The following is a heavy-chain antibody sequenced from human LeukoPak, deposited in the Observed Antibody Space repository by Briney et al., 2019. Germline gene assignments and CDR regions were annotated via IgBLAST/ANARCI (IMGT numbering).Heavy chain of an antibody. V-gene: IGHV5-51*01. CDR2: IYPGDSDT. CDR1: GYSFTSYW. J-gene: IGHJ4*02. Sequence: GESLKISCKGSGYSFTSYWIGWVRQMPGKGLEWVGVIYPGDSDTGYSPSFQDQVTISADKSISTAYLQWSSLKASDTAMYYCARRRDTSGYYFDYWGQGTLVTVSS. D-gene: IGHD3-22*01. CDR3: ARRRDTSGYYFDY.